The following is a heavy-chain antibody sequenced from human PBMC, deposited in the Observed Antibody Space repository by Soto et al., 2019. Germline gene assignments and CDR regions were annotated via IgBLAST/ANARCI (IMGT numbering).Heavy chain of an antibody. CDR3: ARTGGMDV. Sequence: QVQLQQWGAGLLKPSETLSVTCAVYGGSFSGYYWSWLRQPPGKGPEWIGEINHSGSTKYNPSLENQVTISVDTPKNQFSLKLNSVCAADTAVYYCARTGGMDVWNQGATVTVSS. CDR2: INHSGST. J-gene: IGHJ6*02. CDR1: GGSFSGYY. V-gene: IGHV4-34*01.